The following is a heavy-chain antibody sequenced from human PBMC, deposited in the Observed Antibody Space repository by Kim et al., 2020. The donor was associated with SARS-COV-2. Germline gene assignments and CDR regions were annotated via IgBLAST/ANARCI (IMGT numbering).Heavy chain of an antibody. J-gene: IGHJ5*02. V-gene: IGHV3-30*04. CDR1: GFTFSRYA. Sequence: GGSLRLSCAASGFTFSRYAMHWVRQAPGKGLEWVAVISFDGSNKYYADSVKGRFTISRDNSKNTLYLRMNSLRAEDTAVYYCAREDRGYDILTGYNPLDPWGQGTLVTVSS. D-gene: IGHD3-9*01. CDR3: AREDRGYDILTGYNPLDP. CDR2: ISFDGSNK.